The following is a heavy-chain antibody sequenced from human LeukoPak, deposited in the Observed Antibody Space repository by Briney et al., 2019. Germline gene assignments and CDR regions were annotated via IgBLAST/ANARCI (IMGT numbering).Heavy chain of an antibody. CDR2: VSLAGQT. J-gene: IGHJ5*02. CDR1: GGSISNTNW. CDR3: ARHVVGTTHPYWFDP. D-gene: IGHD1-26*01. Sequence: PSGTLSLTCDVSGGSISNTNWWSWVRQPPGQGLEWIGEVSLAGQTNYNPSLNGRVTMSLDESSNQLSLKLSSVTAADTAVYYCARHVVGTTHPYWFDPWGQGTLVIVSS. V-gene: IGHV4-4*02.